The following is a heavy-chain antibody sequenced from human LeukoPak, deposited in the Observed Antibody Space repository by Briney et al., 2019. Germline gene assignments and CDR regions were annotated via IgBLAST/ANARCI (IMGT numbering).Heavy chain of an antibody. Sequence: ASVKVSCKASGYTFTSYYMHWVRQAPGQPLEWIVLINPTGGSTGYAQKFQGRVTMTRDMSTSTDYMELSSLRSEDTAIYYCARDNSVGDNAWWFDPWGQGTLVTVSS. D-gene: IGHD1-26*01. V-gene: IGHV1-46*01. CDR1: GYTFTSYY. CDR3: ARDNSVGDNAWWFDP. CDR2: INPTGGST. J-gene: IGHJ5*02.